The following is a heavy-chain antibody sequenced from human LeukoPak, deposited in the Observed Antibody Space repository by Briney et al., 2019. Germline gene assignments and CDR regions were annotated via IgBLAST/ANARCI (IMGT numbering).Heavy chain of an antibody. CDR2: ISWNSGSI. CDR3: ARKAVTQYYFDY. V-gene: IGHV3-9*01. J-gene: IGHJ4*02. D-gene: IGHD2-21*02. Sequence: GGSLRLSCAASGFTFDDYAMHWVRQAPGKGLEWVSGISWNSGSIGYADSVKGRFTISRDNSKNTLYLQMNSLRAEDTAVYYCARKAVTQYYFDYWGQGTLVTVSS. CDR1: GFTFDDYA.